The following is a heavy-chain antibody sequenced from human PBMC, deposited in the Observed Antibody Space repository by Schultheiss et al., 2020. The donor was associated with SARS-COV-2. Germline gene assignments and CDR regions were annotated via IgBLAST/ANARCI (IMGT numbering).Heavy chain of an antibody. V-gene: IGHV3-23*01. CDR2: ISGSGGST. D-gene: IGHD3-22*01. CDR1: GFTFSSYA. J-gene: IGHJ6*03. Sequence: GGSLRLSCAASGFTFSSYAMSWVRQAPGKGLEWVSAISGSGGSTYYADSVKGRFTISRDNSKNTLYLQMNSLRAEDTAVYYCARDYYDSSGYYDEYYYYYMDVWGKGTTVTVSS. CDR3: ARDYYDSSGYYDEYYYYYMDV.